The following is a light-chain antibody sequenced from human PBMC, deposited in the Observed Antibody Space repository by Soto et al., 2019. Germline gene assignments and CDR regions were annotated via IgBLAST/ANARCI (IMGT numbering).Light chain of an antibody. Sequence: DIRLTQSPSTLSAAVGDRVTITCRASQSIAIWLAWYHQKPGKAPKALIYDASRLESGVPSRVSGSGSGTEFTLTISSLQPDDFATDYSQKYRSYSFAFGQGTRVEV. CDR1: QSIAIW. J-gene: IGKJ1*01. CDR3: QKYRSYSFA. CDR2: DAS. V-gene: IGKV1-5*01.